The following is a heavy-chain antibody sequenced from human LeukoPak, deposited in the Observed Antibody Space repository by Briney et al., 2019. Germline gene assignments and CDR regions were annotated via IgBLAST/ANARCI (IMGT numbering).Heavy chain of an antibody. CDR1: GGSISSGTYY. Sequence: PSETLSLTCTVSGGSISSGTYYWAWIRQPPGKGLEWIGSMYHSGSTYYNPSLKSRVTISVDTSKNQFSLKLSSVTAADTAVYYCARHGKVPPIRTLLWFGAWGQGTLVTVSS. CDR2: MYHSGST. V-gene: IGHV4-39*01. CDR3: ARHGKVPPIRTLLWFGA. J-gene: IGHJ5*02. D-gene: IGHD3-10*01.